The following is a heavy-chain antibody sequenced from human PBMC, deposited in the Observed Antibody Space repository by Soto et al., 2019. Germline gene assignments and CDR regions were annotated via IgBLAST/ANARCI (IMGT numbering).Heavy chain of an antibody. Sequence: QPGGSLRLSCAASGFTFSTYWMNWVRQTPGKGLMWVSRISPDGSNRGYADSVEGRFTVSRDSAKNTLYLQMHSLRAEDTAMYYCASWGNIVPVSPTDFDHWGEGTLVTVSS. CDR1: GFTFSTYW. D-gene: IGHD3-16*01. V-gene: IGHV3-74*01. J-gene: IGHJ4*02. CDR2: ISPDGSNR. CDR3: ASWGNIVPVSPTDFDH.